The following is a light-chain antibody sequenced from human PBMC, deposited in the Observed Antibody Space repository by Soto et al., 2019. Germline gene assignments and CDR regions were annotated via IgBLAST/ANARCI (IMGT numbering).Light chain of an antibody. V-gene: IGKV1-39*01. CDR2: AAY. CDR3: KQICSAPVT. CDR1: QSITTY. Sequence: IQLTQSPSSLSASVGDRVSIPCRASQSITTYLGWYPQNLGTATQLPIYAAYSLQRGLPSRFSGSRSDTEFALRISTPQCQDLGPNFCKQICSAPVTLGGWGKGDMK. J-gene: IGKJ4*01.